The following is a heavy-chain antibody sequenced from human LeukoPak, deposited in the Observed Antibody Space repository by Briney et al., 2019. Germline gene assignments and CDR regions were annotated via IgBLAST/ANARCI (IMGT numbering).Heavy chain of an antibody. CDR2: IYYSGST. D-gene: IGHD6-19*01. CDR1: GGSISSGGYY. Sequence: SETLSLTCTVSGGSISSGGYYWSWIRQHPGKGLEWIGYIYYSGSTYYNPSLKSRVTISVDTSKNQFSLKLSSVTAADTAVYYCARQSIAVARIGAFDIWGQGTMVTVSS. J-gene: IGHJ3*02. CDR3: ARQSIAVARIGAFDI. V-gene: IGHV4-31*03.